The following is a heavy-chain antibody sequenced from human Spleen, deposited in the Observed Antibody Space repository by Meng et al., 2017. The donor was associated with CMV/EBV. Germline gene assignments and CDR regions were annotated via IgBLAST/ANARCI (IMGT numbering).Heavy chain of an antibody. Sequence: QVQLQQWGAGLLKPSETLSLTCAVYGGSFSGYYWSWIRQPPGKGLEWIGEINHSGSTNYNPSLKSRVTISVDTSKNQFSLKLSSVTAADTAVYYCARDYYGDYSYYFDYWGQGTLVTLSS. V-gene: IGHV4-34*01. J-gene: IGHJ4*02. D-gene: IGHD4-17*01. CDR2: INHSGST. CDR3: ARDYYGDYSYYFDY. CDR1: GGSFSGYY.